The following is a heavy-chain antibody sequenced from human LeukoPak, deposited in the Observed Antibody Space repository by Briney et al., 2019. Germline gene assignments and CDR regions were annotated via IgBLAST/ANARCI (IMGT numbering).Heavy chain of an antibody. Sequence: TGGSLRLSCAASGFTFSSYAMHWVRQAPGKGLEGVAVISYDGSNKYYADSVKGRFTISRDNSKNTLYLQMNSLRAEDTAVYYCAKEGRYSSSWDNWGQGTLVTVSS. J-gene: IGHJ4*02. CDR3: AKEGRYSSSWDN. V-gene: IGHV3-30-3*01. CDR2: ISYDGSNK. D-gene: IGHD6-13*01. CDR1: GFTFSSYA.